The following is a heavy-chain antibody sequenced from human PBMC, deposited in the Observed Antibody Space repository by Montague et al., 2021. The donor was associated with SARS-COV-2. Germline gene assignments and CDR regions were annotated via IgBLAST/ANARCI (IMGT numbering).Heavy chain of an antibody. CDR3: ARDRDWDDWCGMDV. J-gene: IGHJ6*02. D-gene: IGHD2-21*01. CDR2: IDVGGDNR. V-gene: IGHV3-23*01. Sequence: SLRLSCAVSGFTFSSNAMAWVRQAPGKGLEWVATIDVGGDNRNYXXSLKGRFTISRDNTKNSLYLQMNSLRVEDTAIYYCARDRDWDDWCGMDVWGQGTTVTVSS. CDR1: GFTFSSNA.